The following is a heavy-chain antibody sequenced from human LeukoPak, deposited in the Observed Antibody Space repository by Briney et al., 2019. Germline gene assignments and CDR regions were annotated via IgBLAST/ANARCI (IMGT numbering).Heavy chain of an antibody. Sequence: SETLSLTCTVSGGSVSSGSYYWSWIRQPPGKGLEWIGYIYYSGGTNYNPSLKSRVTISVDTSKNQFSLKLSSVTAADTAVYYCARSLPYYYDSSGYGGDYWGQGTLVTVSS. D-gene: IGHD3-22*01. CDR3: ARSLPYYYDSSGYGGDY. J-gene: IGHJ4*02. CDR1: GGSVSSGSYY. CDR2: IYYSGGT. V-gene: IGHV4-61*01.